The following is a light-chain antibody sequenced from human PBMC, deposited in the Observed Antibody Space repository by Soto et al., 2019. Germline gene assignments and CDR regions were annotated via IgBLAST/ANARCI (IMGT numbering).Light chain of an antibody. J-gene: IGLJ1*01. V-gene: IGLV2-14*03. CDR1: SSDVGAYNF. Sequence: QSALTQPASVSGSPGQSITISCTGTSSDVGAYNFVSWYQQHPGKAPKLIIYDVNNRPSEVSNRFSGSKSGNTASLTISGLQAEDEGDYYCSSFTTGVNYVFGIGTRSPS. CDR3: SSFTTGVNYV. CDR2: DVN.